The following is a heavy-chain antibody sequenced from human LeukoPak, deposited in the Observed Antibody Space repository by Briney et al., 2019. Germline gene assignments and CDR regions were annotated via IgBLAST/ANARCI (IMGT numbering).Heavy chain of an antibody. CDR1: GFTFISYA. CDR2: ISGSGSST. J-gene: IGHJ4*02. Sequence: PGGSLRLSCAASGFTFISYAMSWVRQAPGKGLEWVSAISGSGSSTYYADSVKGRFTISRDNARNSLYLQMNRLRADDTAVYYCARDSGWELPRSPFDYWGQGNLVTVST. V-gene: IGHV3-23*01. CDR3: ARDSGWELPRSPFDY. D-gene: IGHD4-23*01.